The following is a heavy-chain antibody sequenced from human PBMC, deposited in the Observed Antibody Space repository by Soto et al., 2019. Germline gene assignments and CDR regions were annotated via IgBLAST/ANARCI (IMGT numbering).Heavy chain of an antibody. CDR3: ARYPVVVVPAANYGLEV. D-gene: IGHD2-2*01. V-gene: IGHV4-31*03. Sequence: QVQLQESGPGLVNPSQTLSLTCSVSGVSVSSDIYYWSWIRHHPGKSLEWIGYIYYSGNTYYNPSLGGRVTISLYTSKNHFSLRLRSVTPADTAVYYCARYPVVVVPAANYGLEVWGQGTTVTVSS. CDR2: IYYSGNT. J-gene: IGHJ6*02. CDR1: GVSVSSDIYY.